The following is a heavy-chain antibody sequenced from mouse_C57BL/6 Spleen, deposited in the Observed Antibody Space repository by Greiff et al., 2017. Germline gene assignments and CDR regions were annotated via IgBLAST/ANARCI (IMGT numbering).Heavy chain of an antibody. J-gene: IGHJ4*01. V-gene: IGHV8-8*01. CDR1: GFSLSTFGMG. CDR3: ARIARDSSSAYYYAMDY. Sequence: QVTLKESGPGILQPSQTLSLTCSFSGFSLSTFGMGVGWIRQPSGMGLEWLAHIWWDDDKYYNPTVKSRLIISKDTTKNQVSLKIAYVDTADTATYYCARIARDSSSAYYYAMDYWGQGTSVTVSS. D-gene: IGHD1-1*01. CDR2: IWWDDDK.